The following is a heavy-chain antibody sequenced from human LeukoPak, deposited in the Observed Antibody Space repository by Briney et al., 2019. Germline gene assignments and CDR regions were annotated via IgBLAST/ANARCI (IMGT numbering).Heavy chain of an antibody. CDR2: IYYSGST. CDR1: GDSFSSGSYY. V-gene: IGHV4-39*01. CDR3: ARYDYGGSYFDY. D-gene: IGHD4-23*01. Sequence: SETRSLTCIVSGDSFSSGSYYLGWIRPPPPTCLEWIGSIYYSGSTYYNPSLKSRVTISVDTSKNQFSLKLSSVTAADTAVYYCARYDYGGSYFDYWGQGTVVTVSP. J-gene: IGHJ4*02.